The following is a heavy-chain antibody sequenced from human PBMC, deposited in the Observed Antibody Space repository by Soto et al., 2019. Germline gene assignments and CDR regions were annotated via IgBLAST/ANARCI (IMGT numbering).Heavy chain of an antibody. Sequence: EVQLVESGGGLVQPGGSLRLSCAASGFTFSTSWMHWVRQAAGKGLVWVSRINSDASTTNYADSVKGRFTISRDNAKNTLYLQMDRLTAEDTAVYFCARGPSGWFGYDYWRQETLVTVS. CDR1: GFTFSTSW. CDR2: INSDASTT. J-gene: IGHJ4*02. V-gene: IGHV3-74*01. CDR3: ARGPSGWFGYDY. D-gene: IGHD6-19*01.